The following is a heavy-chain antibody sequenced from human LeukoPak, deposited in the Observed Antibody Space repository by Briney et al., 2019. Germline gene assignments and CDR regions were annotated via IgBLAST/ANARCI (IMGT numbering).Heavy chain of an antibody. Sequence: SSETLSLTCTVSGYSISSGYYWGWIRQPPGKGLEWIGSIYHSGSTYYNPSLKSRVTISVDMSKNQFSLKLSSVTAADTAVYYCARLHRYSYGYPTNWFDPWGQGTLVTVSS. D-gene: IGHD5-18*01. CDR2: IYHSGST. CDR3: ARLHRYSYGYPTNWFDP. J-gene: IGHJ5*02. V-gene: IGHV4-38-2*02. CDR1: GYSISSGYY.